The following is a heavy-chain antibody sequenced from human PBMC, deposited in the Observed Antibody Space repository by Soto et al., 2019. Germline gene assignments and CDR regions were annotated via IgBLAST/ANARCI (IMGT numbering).Heavy chain of an antibody. J-gene: IGHJ4*02. D-gene: IGHD6-13*01. Sequence: PGGSLRLSCAASGFTFSSYWMHWVRQAPGKGLEWVSRFNSDGSSTSYADSVKGRFTISRDNAKNTLYLQMNSLRAEDTAVYYCAQGIAAVGFDYWGQGTLVTVSS. CDR2: FNSDGSST. CDR1: GFTFSSYW. V-gene: IGHV3-74*01. CDR3: AQGIAAVGFDY.